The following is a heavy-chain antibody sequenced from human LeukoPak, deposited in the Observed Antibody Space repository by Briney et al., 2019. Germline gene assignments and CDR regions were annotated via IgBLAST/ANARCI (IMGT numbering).Heavy chain of an antibody. D-gene: IGHD5-24*01. CDR1: GFTFSSYA. Sequence: GGSLRLSCAASGFTFSSYAMHWVRQAPGKGLEWVAVISYDGSNKYYADSVKGRFTISRDNSKNTLYLQMNSLRAEDTAVYYCAKGRWLQGYYFDYWGQGTLSPSPQ. V-gene: IGHV3-30*04. CDR2: ISYDGSNK. CDR3: AKGRWLQGYYFDY. J-gene: IGHJ4*02.